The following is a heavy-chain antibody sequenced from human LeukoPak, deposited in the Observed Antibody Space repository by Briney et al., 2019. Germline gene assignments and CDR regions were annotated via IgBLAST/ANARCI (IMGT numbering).Heavy chain of an antibody. J-gene: IGHJ4*02. V-gene: IGHV4-59*01. CDR3: ARSGGWLRFRYFDY. Sequence: PSETLSLTCTVSGGSISSYYWSWIRQPPGKGLEWIGYIYYSGSTNYNPSLKSRVTISVDTSKNQFSLKLSSVTAADTAVYYCARSGGWLRFRYFDYWGQGTLVTVSS. CDR1: GGSISSYY. D-gene: IGHD5-12*01. CDR2: IYYSGST.